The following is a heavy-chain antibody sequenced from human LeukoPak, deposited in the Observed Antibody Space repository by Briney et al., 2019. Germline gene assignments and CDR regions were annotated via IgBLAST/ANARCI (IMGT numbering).Heavy chain of an antibody. CDR1: GGSINSYH. CDR3: ARDLGYSGYALAFDI. V-gene: IGHV4-59*12. D-gene: IGHD5-12*01. CDR2: IYYSGST. Sequence: TSETLSLTCTVSGGSINSYHWSWLRQPPGKALEWIGYIYYSGSTNYNPSLKSRLTISVDTSKNQFSLKLSSVTAADTAVYYCARDLGYSGYALAFDIWGQGTMVTVSS. J-gene: IGHJ3*02.